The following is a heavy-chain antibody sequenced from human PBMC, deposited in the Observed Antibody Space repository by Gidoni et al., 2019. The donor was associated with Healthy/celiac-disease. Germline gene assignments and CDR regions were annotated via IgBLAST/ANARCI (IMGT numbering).Heavy chain of an antibody. J-gene: IGHJ5*02. CDR1: GYSISSGYY. CDR2: INHSGST. CDR3: ARGRGKQSGFDP. D-gene: IGHD6-19*01. V-gene: IGHV4-38-2*01. Sequence: QVQLQESGPGLVKPSETLSLTCAVSGYSISSGYYWGWIRQPPGKGLEWIGSINHSGSTYYNPSLKSRVTISVDTSKNQFSLNLSSVTAADTAVYYCARGRGKQSGFDPWGQGTLVTVSS.